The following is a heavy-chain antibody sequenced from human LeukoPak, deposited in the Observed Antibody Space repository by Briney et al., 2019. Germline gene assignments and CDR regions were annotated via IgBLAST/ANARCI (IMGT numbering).Heavy chain of an antibody. CDR1: GGSISSSSYY. CDR2: IYYSGST. V-gene: IGHV4-39*02. D-gene: IGHD3-9*01. Sequence: SETLSLTCTVSGGSISSSSYYWGWIRQPPGQGLGWLGSIYYSGSTSYNPSLKSRVTISVDTSKNQFSLKLSSGTAADTAVYYCARDDILTGYPPNWFDPWGQGTLVTVSS. J-gene: IGHJ5*02. CDR3: ARDDILTGYPPNWFDP.